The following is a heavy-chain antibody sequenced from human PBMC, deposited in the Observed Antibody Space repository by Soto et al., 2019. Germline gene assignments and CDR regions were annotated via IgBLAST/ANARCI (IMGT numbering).Heavy chain of an antibody. V-gene: IGHV3-11*01. CDR1: GFTFSDHY. D-gene: IGHD2-2*01. Sequence: GGSLRLSCTASGFTFSDHYMSWIRLAPGKGLEWVSYIGNSGSTIYYADSVKGRFTISRDNAKNSLYLQMNSLRSEDTAVYFCARHRGYCSSTSCSAFDYWGQGTLVTVSS. J-gene: IGHJ4*02. CDR2: IGNSGSTI. CDR3: ARHRGYCSSTSCSAFDY.